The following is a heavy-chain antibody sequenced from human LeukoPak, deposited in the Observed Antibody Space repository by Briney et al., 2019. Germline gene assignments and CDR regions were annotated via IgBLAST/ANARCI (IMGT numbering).Heavy chain of an antibody. V-gene: IGHV3-53*01. J-gene: IGHJ4*02. CDR1: GLTVTSNY. D-gene: IGHD2-2*01. Sequence: GGSLRLSCAASGLTVTSNYMSWVRQAPGKGLEWVSVVYTAGTTYYADSVKGRFTISRDNSKKTVYLQMNSLRVEDTAVYYCAKDVRGGCSGTNCYYWGQGTLVTVSS. CDR2: VYTAGTT. CDR3: AKDVRGGCSGTNCYY.